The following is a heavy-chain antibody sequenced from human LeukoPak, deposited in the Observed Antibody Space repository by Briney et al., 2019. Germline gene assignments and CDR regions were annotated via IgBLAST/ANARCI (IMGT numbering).Heavy chain of an antibody. CDR3: ARHYDSTAYSLDY. Sequence: GGSLRLSCAASGFTFSSYWMTWVRQAPGKGLEWVANIKQDGSQKFYLDSVKGRFTISRDNAKEALFLQMNSLRAEDTAVYYCARHYDSTAYSLDYWGQGTLVTVSS. V-gene: IGHV3-7*01. CDR2: IKQDGSQK. D-gene: IGHD3-22*01. J-gene: IGHJ4*02. CDR1: GFTFSSYW.